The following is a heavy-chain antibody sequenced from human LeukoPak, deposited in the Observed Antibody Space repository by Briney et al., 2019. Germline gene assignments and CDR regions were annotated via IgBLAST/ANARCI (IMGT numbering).Heavy chain of an antibody. J-gene: IGHJ4*02. CDR1: DDSITMYY. CDR3: VKSGGYGLIDY. V-gene: IGHV4-59*04. D-gene: IGHD1-26*01. Sequence: SETLSLTCSVSDDSITMYYWTWIRQPPGKGLEWIGLIDYTGDTAYNPSLKSRVAISIDTSKNQFSLRLNSVTAADTAMYYCVKSGGYGLIDYWGQGTLVTVSS. CDR2: IDYTGDT.